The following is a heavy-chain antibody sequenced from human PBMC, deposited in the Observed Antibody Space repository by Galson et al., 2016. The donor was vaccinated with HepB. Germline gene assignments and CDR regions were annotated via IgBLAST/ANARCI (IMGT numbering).Heavy chain of an antibody. D-gene: IGHD1-26*01. CDR2: ISGYNGNK. CDR1: GYTFTSYG. Sequence: SVKVSCKASGYTFTSYGISWVRQAPGQGLEWMGWISGYNGNKNYAQKLQGRVTMTTDTSTSTAYMELMSLRFDDTAVYYCAKEGGPTDRFDYRGQGTLVTVSS. V-gene: IGHV1-18*01. CDR3: AKEGGPTDRFDY. J-gene: IGHJ4*02.